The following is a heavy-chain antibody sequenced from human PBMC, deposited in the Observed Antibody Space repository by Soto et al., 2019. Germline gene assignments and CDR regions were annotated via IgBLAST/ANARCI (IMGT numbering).Heavy chain of an antibody. V-gene: IGHV1-46*03. CDR2: INPSGGHT. Sequence: ASVKVSCKASGNTFSNYYIHWVRHAPGQGLEWMGTINPSGGHTTYAQKFLGRVTMTRDTSTSTLYMELTSLRSEDTAVYYCARGGHVVVLTAAFDFWGQGTPVIGSS. CDR3: ARGGHVVVLTAAFDF. CDR1: GNTFSNYY. D-gene: IGHD2-21*02. J-gene: IGHJ4*02.